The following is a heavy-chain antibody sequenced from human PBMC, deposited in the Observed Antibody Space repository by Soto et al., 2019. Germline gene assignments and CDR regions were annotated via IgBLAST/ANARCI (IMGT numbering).Heavy chain of an antibody. D-gene: IGHD3-22*01. V-gene: IGHV2-26*01. CDR1: GFSLRNARMG. CDR3: ARMLAVNYYYYYVDV. CDR2: ILSSDEK. Sequence: QVTLKESGPVLVNPTETLTLTCTVSGFSLRNARMGVSWIRQPPGKALEWLAHILSSDEKSYNTSLKGRVTLSKDTSKSPVVLPMTYVDPVDTATYFCARMLAVNYYYYYVDVWGEGTTVTVSS. J-gene: IGHJ6*03.